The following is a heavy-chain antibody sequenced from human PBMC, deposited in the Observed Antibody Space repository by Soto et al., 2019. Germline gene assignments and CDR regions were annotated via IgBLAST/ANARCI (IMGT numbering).Heavy chain of an antibody. V-gene: IGHV3-7*01. CDR3: ARVWSGRAFDI. CDR1: GFTFSSYW. Sequence: GGSLGLSCAASGFTFSSYWMSWVRQAPGKGLEWVANIKQDGSEKYYVDSVKGRFTISRDNAKNSLYLQMNSLRAEDTAVYYCARVWSGRAFDIWGQGTMVTVSS. D-gene: IGHD3-3*01. J-gene: IGHJ3*02. CDR2: IKQDGSEK.